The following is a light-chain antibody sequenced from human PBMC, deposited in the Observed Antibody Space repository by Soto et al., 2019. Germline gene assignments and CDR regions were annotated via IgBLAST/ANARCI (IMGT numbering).Light chain of an antibody. Sequence: IPMTQSPSSLSASVGDKVIITCRASLPIRNDLGWYQQKPGKPPKFLIYGASTLQTGVPSRFSGSGSGTDFTLTIDGLQPEDFATYYCLQDYNYPWTFGQGTKVEVK. CDR3: LQDYNYPWT. CDR2: GAS. V-gene: IGKV1-6*01. J-gene: IGKJ1*01. CDR1: LPIRND.